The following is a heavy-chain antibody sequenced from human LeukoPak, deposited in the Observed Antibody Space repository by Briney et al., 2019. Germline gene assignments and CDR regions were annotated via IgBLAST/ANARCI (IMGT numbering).Heavy chain of an antibody. D-gene: IGHD3-10*01. CDR1: GGSISSSSYY. CDR2: IYYSGST. Sequence: KPSETLSLTCTVSGGSISSSSYYWGWIRQPPGKGLEWIGSIYYSGSTYYNPSLKSRVTISVDTSKNQFSLKLSSVTAADTAVYYCARVKMVRGVIITRWFDPWGQGTLVTVSS. CDR3: ARVKMVRGVIITRWFDP. V-gene: IGHV4-39*07. J-gene: IGHJ5*02.